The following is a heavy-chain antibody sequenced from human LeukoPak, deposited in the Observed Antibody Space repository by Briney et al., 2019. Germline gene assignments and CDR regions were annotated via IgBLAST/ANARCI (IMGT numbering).Heavy chain of an antibody. Sequence: SETLSLTCTVSGGSISSSSYYWGWIRQPPGKGLEWIGSIYYSGSTYYNPSLKSRVTISVDTSKNQFSLKLSSVTAADTAVYYCARDVLGYCSGGSCPGSDYWGQGTLVTVSS. V-gene: IGHV4-39*07. CDR3: ARDVLGYCSGGSCPGSDY. D-gene: IGHD2-15*01. CDR2: IYYSGST. J-gene: IGHJ4*02. CDR1: GGSISSSSYY.